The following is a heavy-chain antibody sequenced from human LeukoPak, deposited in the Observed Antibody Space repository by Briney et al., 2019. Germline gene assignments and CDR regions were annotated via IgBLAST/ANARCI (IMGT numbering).Heavy chain of an antibody. CDR3: AHSRYVYGSGSYDDY. CDR2: IYWDDEK. Sequence: SRPTPLNPTQPLTLTCTFSGFSLSTYGVGVGWSRQPPGKALEWLALIYWDDEKRYTPSLKIRISITKDTPKNQVLLTMTNMDPVDTATYYCAHSRYVYGSGSYDDYWGRAILAIVS. CDR1: GFSLSTYGVG. J-gene: IGHJ4*02. D-gene: IGHD3-10*01. V-gene: IGHV2-5*02.